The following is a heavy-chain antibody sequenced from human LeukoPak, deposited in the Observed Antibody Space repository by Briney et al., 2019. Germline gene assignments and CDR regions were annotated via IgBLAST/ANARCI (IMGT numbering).Heavy chain of an antibody. CDR1: GFTFSISS. Sequence: PGGSLRLSCAASGFTFSISSMNWVRQAPGKGLEWVSHITSSSAIYYADSVKGRFTISRDNAKNSLYLQMNSLRDEDTAVYYCARGKDYAFDYWGQGTLVTVSS. CDR2: ITSSSAI. D-gene: IGHD3-16*01. J-gene: IGHJ4*02. V-gene: IGHV3-48*02. CDR3: ARGKDYAFDY.